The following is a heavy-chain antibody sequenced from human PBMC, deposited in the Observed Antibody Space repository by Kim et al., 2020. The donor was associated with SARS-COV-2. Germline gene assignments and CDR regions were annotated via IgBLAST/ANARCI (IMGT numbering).Heavy chain of an antibody. CDR1: GFSFNSYS. J-gene: IGHJ4*02. CDR2: IGVSTSLV. Sequence: GGSLRLSCAASGFSFNSYSLNWVRQAPGKGLEWLTYIGVSTSLVSYADSVKGRFTISRDNDKRSLYLQMNSLRDEDTAVYYCMRDQDFAFDYWGQGTLVTVSS. CDR3: MRDQDFAFDY. V-gene: IGHV3-48*02.